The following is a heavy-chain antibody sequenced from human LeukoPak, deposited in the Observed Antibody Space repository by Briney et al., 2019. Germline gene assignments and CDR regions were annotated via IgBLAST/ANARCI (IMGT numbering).Heavy chain of an antibody. V-gene: IGHV3-30-3*01. D-gene: IGHD7-27*01. CDR3: ARDFAGEDDY. J-gene: IGHJ4*02. Sequence: GGSLRLSCAASGFTFSSYAMHWVRQAPGKGLEWVAVISYDGSNKYYADSVKGRFTISRDNSKNTLYLQMNSLRAEDMAVYYCARDFAGEDDYWGQGTLVTVSS. CDR1: GFTFSSYA. CDR2: ISYDGSNK.